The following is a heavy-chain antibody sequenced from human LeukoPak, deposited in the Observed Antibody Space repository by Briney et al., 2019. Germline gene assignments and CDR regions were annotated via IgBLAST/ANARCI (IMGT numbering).Heavy chain of an antibody. V-gene: IGHV3-74*01. CDR1: GFTFSKYW. J-gene: IGHJ4*02. CDR2: INTDGTVT. Sequence: GGSLRLSCAASGFTFSKYWMLWARQAPGKGLESVSRINTDGTVTTYADSVKGRFTVSRDNADNTMFLQMNSVRDEDTAVYYCATKQWLAPPPDSWGQGTPVTVSS. D-gene: IGHD6-19*01. CDR3: ATKQWLAPPPDS.